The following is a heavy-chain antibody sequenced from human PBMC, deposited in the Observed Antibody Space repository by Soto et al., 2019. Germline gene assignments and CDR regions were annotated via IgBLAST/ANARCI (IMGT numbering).Heavy chain of an antibody. Sequence: GGSLRLSCAASGFTFSNYPMTWVRQAPGKGLEWVSAISGSGVNTYYADSVKGRFTISRDNSKNTLYLQVNTLKAEDPAVYYCAKDNYDFWSGYLASWGQGTLVTVSS. V-gene: IGHV3-23*01. J-gene: IGHJ5*02. CDR3: AKDNYDFWSGYLAS. CDR1: GFTFSNYP. CDR2: ISGSGVNT. D-gene: IGHD3-3*01.